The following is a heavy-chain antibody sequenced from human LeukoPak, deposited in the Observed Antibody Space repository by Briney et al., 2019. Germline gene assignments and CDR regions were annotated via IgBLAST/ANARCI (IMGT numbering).Heavy chain of an antibody. D-gene: IGHD2-15*01. Sequence: ASVKVSCKVSGYTLTELSMHWVREAPGKGLEWMGGFDPEDGETIYAQKFQGRVTMTEDTSTDTAYMELSSLRSEDTAVYYCATVALDGAYSIAFDIWGQGTMVTVSS. CDR3: ATVALDGAYSIAFDI. CDR1: GYTLTELS. CDR2: FDPEDGET. V-gene: IGHV1-24*01. J-gene: IGHJ3*02.